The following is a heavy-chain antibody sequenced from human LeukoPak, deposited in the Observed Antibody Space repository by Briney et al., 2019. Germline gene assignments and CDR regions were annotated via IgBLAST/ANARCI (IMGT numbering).Heavy chain of an antibody. J-gene: IGHJ3*02. V-gene: IGHV3-21*01. Sequence: PGGSLRFSCAASRFTFSTYSMNWVRQAPGKGLEWVSSISSRSTYIYYADSVKGRFTISRDNAKNSLYLQMNSLRAEDTAMFYCATSMAQDVDAFHIWGQGTMVTVSS. D-gene: IGHD2-21*01. CDR1: RFTFSTYS. CDR3: ATSMAQDVDAFHI. CDR2: ISSRSTYI.